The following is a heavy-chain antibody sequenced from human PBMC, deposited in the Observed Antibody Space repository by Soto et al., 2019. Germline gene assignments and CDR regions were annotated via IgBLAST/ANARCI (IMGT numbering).Heavy chain of an antibody. Sequence: SETLSLTCTVSGGSISSSSYYWGWIRQPPGKGLEWIGSIYYSGSTYYNPSLKSRVTISVDTSKNKFSLKLSSVTAADTAVYYCARRHPDYYDSSGYYYDWFDPWGQGTLVTVS. CDR1: GGSISSSSYY. CDR2: IYYSGST. J-gene: IGHJ5*02. D-gene: IGHD3-22*01. CDR3: ARRHPDYYDSSGYYYDWFDP. V-gene: IGHV4-39*01.